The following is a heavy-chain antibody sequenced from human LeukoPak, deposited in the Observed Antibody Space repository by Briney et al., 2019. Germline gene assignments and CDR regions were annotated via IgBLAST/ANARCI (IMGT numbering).Heavy chain of an antibody. Sequence: PSETLSLTCTVSGGSINSHYWSWIRQPRGKGLEWIGDIYYSGSTKYNPSLKSRVTISVDTSKNHLSLKLTSVLAADTAIYYCVRRDNTGWNYFDYWGQGILVTVSS. V-gene: IGHV4-59*08. CDR1: GGSINSHY. D-gene: IGHD6-19*01. CDR2: IYYSGST. J-gene: IGHJ4*02. CDR3: VRRDNTGWNYFDY.